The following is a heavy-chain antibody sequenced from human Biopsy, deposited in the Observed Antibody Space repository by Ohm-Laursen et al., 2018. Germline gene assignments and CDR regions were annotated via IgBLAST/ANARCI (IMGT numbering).Heavy chain of an antibody. V-gene: IGHV1-18*01. CDR1: GFTFTSYG. CDR2: ISAYNGVT. Sequence: GASVKVSCKVSGFTFTSYGFTWVRQAPGQGLEWMGWISAYNGVTKYAQNLQDRVTMTTDTSTSTIYMELRSLRSDDTALYYCAKDSGGSPLGELFHWGQGNLVTVSS. CDR3: AKDSGGSPLGELFH. J-gene: IGHJ4*02. D-gene: IGHD3-16*01.